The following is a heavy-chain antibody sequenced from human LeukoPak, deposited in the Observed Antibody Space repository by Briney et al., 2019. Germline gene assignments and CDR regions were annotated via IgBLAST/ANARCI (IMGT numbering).Heavy chain of an antibody. CDR1: GGTFSSYA. CDR2: IIPIFGTA. D-gene: IGHD1-1*01. CDR3: ARSVGWNDFHY. V-gene: IGHV1-69*13. J-gene: IGHJ4*02. Sequence: SVKVSCKASGGTFSSYATSWVRQAPGQGLEWMGGIIPIFGTANYAQKFQGRVTITADESTSTAYMGVSSLRFEDTAGYYCARSVGWNDFHYWGQGTLVTVPS.